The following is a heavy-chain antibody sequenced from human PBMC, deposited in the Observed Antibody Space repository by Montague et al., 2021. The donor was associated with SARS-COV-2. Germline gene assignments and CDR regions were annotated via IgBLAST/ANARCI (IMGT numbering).Heavy chain of an antibody. V-gene: IGHV3-30*04. CDR1: GFTLSSHA. Sequence: SLRLSCAASGFTLSSHAMHWVRQAPGKGLEWVAIISYDGSNKYYADSVKGRFTISRDNSKNTLYLQMNSLRAEDTAVYYCARDDGSGSYYVSFDYWGQGTLVTVSS. J-gene: IGHJ4*02. CDR3: ARDDGSGSYYVSFDY. D-gene: IGHD3-10*01. CDR2: ISYDGSNK.